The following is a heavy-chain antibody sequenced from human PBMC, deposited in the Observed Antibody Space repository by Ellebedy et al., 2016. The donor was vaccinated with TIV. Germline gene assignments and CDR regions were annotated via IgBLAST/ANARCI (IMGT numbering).Heavy chain of an antibody. Sequence: GESLKISCVASKFTFGDFYMSWIRQAPGKGLEWVSNIRPSSDSKTYVDFVKGRFTIFRDNAKNSLSLQLDNLRDEDTAVYYCARDDKWGFDHWGQGALVTVSS. CDR2: IRPSSDSK. D-gene: IGHD3-16*01. CDR3: ARDDKWGFDH. CDR1: KFTFGDFY. V-gene: IGHV3-11*06. J-gene: IGHJ4*02.